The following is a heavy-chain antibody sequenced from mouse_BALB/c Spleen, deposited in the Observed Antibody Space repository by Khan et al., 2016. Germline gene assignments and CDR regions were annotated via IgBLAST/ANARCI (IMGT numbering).Heavy chain of an antibody. J-gene: IGHJ3*01. D-gene: IGHD2-12*01. Sequence: QIQLVQSGPDLKKPGETVKISCKASGYTFTNYGMNWVKQATGKGLKWMGWINTNTGEQTYAEEFKGRFAFSLENSDTTAYLQINNIKNEDTATSFFAEDYYCSYWFSYWGQVTLVTVSS. CDR3: AEDYYCSYWFSY. CDR1: GYTFTNYG. CDR2: INTNTGEQ. V-gene: IGHV9-3*02.